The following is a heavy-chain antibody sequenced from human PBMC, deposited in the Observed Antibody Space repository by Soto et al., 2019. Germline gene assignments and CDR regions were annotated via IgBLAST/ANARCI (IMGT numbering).Heavy chain of an antibody. D-gene: IGHD5-12*01. CDR3: ARQGHNGYDLPYYFDY. CDR1: GGSISSSSYY. CDR2: IYYSGST. V-gene: IGHV4-39*01. J-gene: IGHJ4*02. Sequence: SETLSLTCTVSGGSISSSSYYWGWIRQPPGKGLEWIGSIYYSGSTYYNPSLKSRVTISVDTSKNQFSLKLSSVTAADTAVYYCARQGHNGYDLPYYFDYWGQGTLVTVSS.